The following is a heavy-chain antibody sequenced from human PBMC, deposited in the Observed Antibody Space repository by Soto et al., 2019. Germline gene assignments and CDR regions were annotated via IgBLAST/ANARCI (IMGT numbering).Heavy chain of an antibody. CDR2: IYYSGST. CDR3: ARDGSYYVSGMDV. V-gene: IGHV4-61*01. CDR1: GGSVSSGSYY. D-gene: IGHD3-10*01. J-gene: IGHJ6*02. Sequence: QVQLQESGPGLVKPSETLSLTCTVSGGSVSSGSYYWSWIRQPPGKGLEWIGYIYYSGSTNYNPYLQSRVTMSVDTSKNQFSLKLSSVTAADTAVYYCARDGSYYVSGMDVWGQGTTVTVSS.